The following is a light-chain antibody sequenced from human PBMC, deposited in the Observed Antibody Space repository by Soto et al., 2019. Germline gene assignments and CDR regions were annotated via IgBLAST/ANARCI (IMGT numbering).Light chain of an antibody. CDR1: HDIRDH. Sequence: IQMTQSPSSLSASVGDRVTLTCQASHDIRDHLNWYQQKPGKAPKLLIYDASSLESGVPSRFSGSGSGTEFTLTISSLQPDDFATYYCQQYNSYLLTFGGGTKVEIK. CDR2: DAS. V-gene: IGKV1-5*01. J-gene: IGKJ4*01. CDR3: QQYNSYLLT.